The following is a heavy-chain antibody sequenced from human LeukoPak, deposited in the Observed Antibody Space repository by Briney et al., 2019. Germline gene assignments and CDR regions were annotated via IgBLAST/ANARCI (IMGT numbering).Heavy chain of an antibody. D-gene: IGHD5-18*01. J-gene: IGHJ4*02. V-gene: IGHV3-73*01. Sequence: PGGSLRLSCAASGFTFSGSAIHWVRQASGEGLEWVGRIRSKANNYATAYAASVKGRFTISRDDSKNTAYLQMNTLKTEDTAVYYCTRFRDTALDFWGQGTLVTVSS. CDR1: GFTFSGSA. CDR3: TRFRDTALDF. CDR2: IRSKANNYAT.